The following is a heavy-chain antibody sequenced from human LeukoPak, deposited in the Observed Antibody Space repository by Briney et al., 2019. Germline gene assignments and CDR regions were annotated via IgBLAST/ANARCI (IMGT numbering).Heavy chain of an antibody. CDR3: ASGSEVVTPLFHI. D-gene: IGHD2-21*02. CDR1: GYTFTSYD. CDR2: MNPNSGNT. V-gene: IGHV1-8*01. Sequence: ASVKVSCKASGYTFTSYDINWVRQATGQGLEWMGWMNPNSGNTGYAQKFQGRVTITRNTSISTAYMELSSLRSEDTAVYYCASGSEVVTPLFHIGGQGTMVTVSS. J-gene: IGHJ3*02.